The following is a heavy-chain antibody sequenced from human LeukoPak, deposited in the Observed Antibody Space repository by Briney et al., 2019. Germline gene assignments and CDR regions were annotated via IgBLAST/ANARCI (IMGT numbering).Heavy chain of an antibody. Sequence: GGSLRLSCAASGFTFTSHWMTWARQAPGKGLEWVANIKEDGSEQYYVDSVKGRFTISRDNAKNSLYLQMNSLRAEDTAIYYCARSVPNYLPPRPIDYWGQGTLVTVSS. D-gene: IGHD1-7*01. CDR3: ARSVPNYLPPRPIDY. CDR1: GFTFTSHW. CDR2: IKEDGSEQ. V-gene: IGHV3-7*01. J-gene: IGHJ4*02.